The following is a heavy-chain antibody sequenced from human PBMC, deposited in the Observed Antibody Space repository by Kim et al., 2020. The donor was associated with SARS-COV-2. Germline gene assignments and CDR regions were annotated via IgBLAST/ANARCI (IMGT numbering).Heavy chain of an antibody. CDR3: ARDSAQVPHFDY. CDR2: IIPILGIA. CDR1: GGTFSSYT. V-gene: IGHV1-69*04. D-gene: IGHD6-6*01. Sequence: SVKVSCKASGGTFSSYTISWVRQAPGQGLEWMGRIIPILGIANYAQKFQGRVTITADKSTSTAYMELSSLRSEDTAVYYCARDSAQVPHFDYWGQGTLVTVSS. J-gene: IGHJ4*02.